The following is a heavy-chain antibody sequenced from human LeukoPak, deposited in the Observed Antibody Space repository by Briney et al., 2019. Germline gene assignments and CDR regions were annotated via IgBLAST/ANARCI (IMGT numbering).Heavy chain of an antibody. CDR3: ASGLRSSGKSDY. D-gene: IGHD3-22*01. Sequence: ASVKVSCKASGYTFTSYGISWVRQAPGQGLEWMGWINPNSGGTNYAQKFQGRVTMTRDTSISTAYMELSRLRSDDTAVYYCASGLRSSGKSDYWGQGTLVTVSS. V-gene: IGHV1-2*02. CDR2: INPNSGGT. CDR1: GYTFTSYG. J-gene: IGHJ4*02.